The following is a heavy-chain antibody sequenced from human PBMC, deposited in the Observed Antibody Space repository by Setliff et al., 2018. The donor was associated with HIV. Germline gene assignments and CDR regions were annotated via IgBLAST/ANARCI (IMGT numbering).Heavy chain of an antibody. CDR1: GVSMTNNY. D-gene: IGHD2-21*02. Sequence: SETLSLTCSVSGVSMTNNYWTWIRQSPGKGLEWIGYVHYSGNTRYNPSLKSRVTMSIDTSKNQFSLKLSSVTAADTGIYFCARGGAVTVLGIPSYYSFYGLDKWGQGTTVTVSS. CDR2: VHYSGNT. J-gene: IGHJ6*02. CDR3: ARGGAVTVLGIPSYYSFYGLDK. V-gene: IGHV4-59*12.